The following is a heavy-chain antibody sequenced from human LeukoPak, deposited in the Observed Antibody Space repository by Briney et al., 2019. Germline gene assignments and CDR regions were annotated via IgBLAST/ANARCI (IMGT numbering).Heavy chain of an antibody. CDR3: TSGFQPTGY. J-gene: IGHJ4*02. CDR2: IRSKANSCAT. D-gene: IGHD1-14*01. V-gene: IGHV3-73*01. CDR1: GFTFSGSA. Sequence: GGSLRLSCAASGFTFSGSAMHWVRQASGKGLEWVGRIRSKANSCATAYAASVKGRFTISRDDSKNTAYLQMNSLKTEDTAVYYCTSGFQPTGYWGQGTLVTVSS.